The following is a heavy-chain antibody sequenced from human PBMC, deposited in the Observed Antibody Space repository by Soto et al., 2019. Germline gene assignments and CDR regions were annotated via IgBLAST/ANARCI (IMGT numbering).Heavy chain of an antibody. CDR2: IDPSDSYI. CDR3: AKRGWNYQDYHYYYAMDV. CDR1: ENGFSSFW. J-gene: IGHJ6*02. D-gene: IGHD1-7*01. V-gene: IGHV5-10-1*01. Sequence: LXDSLKVSWECSENGFSSFWISLVRQMPGKGLEWVGRIDPSDSYINYSPSFQGRVTISADKSSSTAYLQWSSLEASDTGIYYCAKRGWNYQDYHYYYAMDVWGQGTTVTVSS.